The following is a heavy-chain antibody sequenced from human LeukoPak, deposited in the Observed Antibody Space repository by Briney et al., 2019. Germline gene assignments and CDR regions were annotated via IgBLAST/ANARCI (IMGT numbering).Heavy chain of an antibody. CDR3: ATDRYCSSTSCYRGGYYFDY. V-gene: IGHV1-2*02. J-gene: IGHJ4*02. Sequence: ASVKVSRKASGYTFTGYYMHWVRQAPGQGLEWMGWINPNSGGTNYAQKFQGRVTMTRDTSISTAYMELSSLRSEDTAVYYCATDRYCSSTSCYRGGYYFDYWGQGTLVTVSS. CDR2: INPNSGGT. D-gene: IGHD2-2*02. CDR1: GYTFTGYY.